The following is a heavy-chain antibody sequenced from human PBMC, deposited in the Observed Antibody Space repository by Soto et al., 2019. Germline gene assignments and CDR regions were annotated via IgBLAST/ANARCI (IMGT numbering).Heavy chain of an antibody. CDR2: IRSKAYGGTT. CDR1: GFTFGDYA. J-gene: IGHJ3*02. V-gene: IGHV3-49*05. Sequence: EVQLVESGGGLVKPGRSLRLSCTASGFTFGDYAMSWFRQAPGKGLEWVGFIRSKAYGGTTEYAASVKGRFTISRDDSKSIAYLQMNSLKTEDTAVYYCTRAGYYYDSSVRGNAFDIWGQGTMVTVSS. CDR3: TRAGYYYDSSVRGNAFDI. D-gene: IGHD3-22*01.